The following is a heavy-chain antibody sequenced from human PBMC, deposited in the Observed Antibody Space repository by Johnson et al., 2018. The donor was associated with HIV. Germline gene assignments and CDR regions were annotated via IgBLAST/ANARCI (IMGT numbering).Heavy chain of an antibody. CDR2: IYSGGST. V-gene: IGHV3-66*01. CDR1: GFTVSNYY. D-gene: IGHD1-1*01. CDR3: AKDRTGFDAFDI. J-gene: IGHJ3*02. Sequence: VQLVESGGGLVQPGGSLRLSCTASGFTVSNYYMSWVRQAPGKGLEWVSVIYSGGSTYYADSVKGRFTISRDNSKNTLYLQMNSLRAEDTAVYYCAKDRTGFDAFDIWGQGTMVTVSS.